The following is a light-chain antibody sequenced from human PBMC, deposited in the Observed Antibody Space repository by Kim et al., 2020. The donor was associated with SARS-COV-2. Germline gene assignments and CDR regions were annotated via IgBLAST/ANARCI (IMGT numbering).Light chain of an antibody. V-gene: IGLV1-44*01. J-gene: IGLJ1*01. Sequence: ELTQPPSASGTPGQRVTISCSGSHSSLGRNPVNWYHQLPGTAPKLLIYHNNMRPSGVPDRFSGSKSGPSGSLAISGLQSEDEGDYYCASWDDSLKGYVFGTGTKVTVL. CDR1: HSSLGRNP. CDR3: ASWDDSLKGYV. CDR2: HNN.